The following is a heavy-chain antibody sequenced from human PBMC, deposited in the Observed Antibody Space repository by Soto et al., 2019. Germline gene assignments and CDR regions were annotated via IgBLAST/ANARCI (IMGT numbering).Heavy chain of an antibody. CDR1: GYTFTGYY. CDR2: INPNSGGT. D-gene: IGHD2-2*01. Sequence: ASVKVSCKASGYTFTGYYMHWVRQAPGQGLEWMGWINPNSGGTNYAQKFQGWVTMTRDTSISTAYMELSRLRSDDTAVYYCARAPQYCSSTSCHFGSRGMDVWGHGTTVTVSS. CDR3: ARAPQYCSSTSCHFGSRGMDV. J-gene: IGHJ6*02. V-gene: IGHV1-2*04.